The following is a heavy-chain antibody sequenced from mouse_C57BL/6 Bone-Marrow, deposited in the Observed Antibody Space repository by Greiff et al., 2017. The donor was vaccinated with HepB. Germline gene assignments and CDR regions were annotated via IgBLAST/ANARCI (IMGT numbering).Heavy chain of an antibody. CDR2: IDPSDSYT. CDR3: AREASYYSNNGGAMDY. D-gene: IGHD2-5*01. CDR1: GYTFTSYW. V-gene: IGHV1-50*01. J-gene: IGHJ4*01. Sequence: QVQLKQPGAELVKPGASVKLSCKASGYTFTSYWMQWVKQRPGQGLEWIGEIDPSDSYTNYNQKFKGKATLTVDTSSSTAYMQLSSLTSEDSAGYYCAREASYYSNNGGAMDYWGQGTSVTVSS.